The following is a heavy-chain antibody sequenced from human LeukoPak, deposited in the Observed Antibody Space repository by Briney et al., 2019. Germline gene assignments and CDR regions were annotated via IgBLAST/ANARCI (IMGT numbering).Heavy chain of an antibody. CDR3: ARVADGGSYLNWFDP. V-gene: IGHV1-69*13. CDR2: IIPIFGTA. Sequence: GASVKVSCKASGYTFTSYGISWVRQAPGQGLEWMGGIIPIFGTANYAQKFQGRVTITADESTSTAYMERSSLRSEDTAVYYCARVADGGSYLNWFDPWGQGTLVTVSS. CDR1: GYTFTSYG. J-gene: IGHJ5*02. D-gene: IGHD1-26*01.